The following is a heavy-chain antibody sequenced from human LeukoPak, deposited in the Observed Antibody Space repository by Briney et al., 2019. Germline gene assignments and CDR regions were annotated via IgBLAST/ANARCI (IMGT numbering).Heavy chain of an antibody. CDR1: GFTFSSYS. CDR3: ARTPLGYCSSTSCYDGCYYMDV. D-gene: IGHD2-2*01. V-gene: IGHV3-48*01. J-gene: IGHJ6*03. CDR2: ISSSSSTI. Sequence: GGSLRLSCAASGFTFSSYSMNWVRQAPGKGLEWVSYISSSSSTIYYADSVKGRFTISRDNAKNSLYLQMNSLRAEDTAVYYCARTPLGYCSSTSCYDGCYYMDVWGKGTTVTVSS.